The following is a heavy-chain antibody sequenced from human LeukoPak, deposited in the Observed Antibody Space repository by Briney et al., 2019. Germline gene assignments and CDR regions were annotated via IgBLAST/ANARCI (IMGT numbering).Heavy chain of an antibody. CDR2: ISYDGSNK. J-gene: IGHJ6*04. CDR3: AKDCGSGSYYYYGMDV. V-gene: IGHV3-30*18. Sequence: GRSLRLSCAASGFTFSSYGMHWVRQAPGKGLEWVAVISYDGSNKYYADSVKGRFTISRDNSKNTPYLQMNSLRAEDTAVYYCAKDCGSGSYYYYGMDVWGKGTTVTVSS. CDR1: GFTFSSYG. D-gene: IGHD3-10*01.